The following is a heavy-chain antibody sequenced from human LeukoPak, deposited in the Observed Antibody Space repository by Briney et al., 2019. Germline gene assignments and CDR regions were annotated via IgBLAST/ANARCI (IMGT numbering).Heavy chain of an antibody. D-gene: IGHD5-12*01. Sequence: TGGSLRLSCAASGFAFSSYAMSGVRQAPGKGLEWVSAISGSGGSTYYADSVKGRFTISRDNSKNTLYLQMNSLRAEDTAVYYCAKDPEWLRHYWGQGTLVTVSS. CDR1: GFAFSSYA. CDR3: AKDPEWLRHY. V-gene: IGHV3-23*01. J-gene: IGHJ4*02. CDR2: ISGSGGST.